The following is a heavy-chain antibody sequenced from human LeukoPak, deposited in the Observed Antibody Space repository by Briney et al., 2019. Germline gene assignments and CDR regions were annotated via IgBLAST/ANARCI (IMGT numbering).Heavy chain of an antibody. CDR2: INHSGST. J-gene: IGHJ5*02. Sequence: SETLSLTCAVYGGSLSSYYWSWIRQPPGKGLEWIGEINHSGSTNYNPSLKSRVTISVDMSKNQFSLELSYVTAADTAVYYCARGPASGSNFAWFDPWGQGTLVTVSS. V-gene: IGHV4-34*01. CDR3: ARGPASGSNFAWFDP. D-gene: IGHD3-10*01. CDR1: GGSLSSYY.